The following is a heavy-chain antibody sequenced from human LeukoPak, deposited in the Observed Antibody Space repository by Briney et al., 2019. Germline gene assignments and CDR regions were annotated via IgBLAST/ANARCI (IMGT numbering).Heavy chain of an antibody. CDR3: ATGYGGGRGAFDI. CDR2: IFPGDSDS. J-gene: IGHJ3*02. D-gene: IGHD4-23*01. V-gene: IGHV5-51*01. Sequence: GESLQISCKGSGYNFTNYWIGWVRQLPGKGLEWMGIIFPGDSDSRYSPSFQGQVTISADKSISTAYLQWSSLKASDTAVYFCATGYGGGRGAFDIWGQGTTVTVSS. CDR1: GYNFTNYW.